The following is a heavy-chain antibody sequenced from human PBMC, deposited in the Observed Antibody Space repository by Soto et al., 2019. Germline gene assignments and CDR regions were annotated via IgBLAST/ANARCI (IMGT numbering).Heavy chain of an antibody. J-gene: IGHJ4*02. CDR2: INPNSGGT. CDR3: ARAIAVAGTYYFDY. V-gene: IGHV1-2*04. CDR1: GYTFTGYY. D-gene: IGHD6-19*01. Sequence: VASVKVSCKASGYTFTGYYMHWVRQAPGQGLEWMGWINPNSGGTNYAQKFQGWVTMTRDTSISTAYMELSRLRSDDTAVYYCARAIAVAGTYYFDYWGQGTLVTVSS.